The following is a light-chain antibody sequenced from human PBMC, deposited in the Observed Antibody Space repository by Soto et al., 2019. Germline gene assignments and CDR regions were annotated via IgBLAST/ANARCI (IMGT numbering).Light chain of an antibody. V-gene: IGKV1-39*01. Sequence: IQLTQSPSSLSSSPGDRVTITCRASQSVSTYVSWYQQKPGKAPELLIYAASSLQSGVPSRFSGGGSGTDFTLTISSLQPEDFETYYCQQSYSTLGTFGQGTKVDIK. J-gene: IGKJ1*01. CDR2: AAS. CDR3: QQSYSTLGT. CDR1: QSVSTY.